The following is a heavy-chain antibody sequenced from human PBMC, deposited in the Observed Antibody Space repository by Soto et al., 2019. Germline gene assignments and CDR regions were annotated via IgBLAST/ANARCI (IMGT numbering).Heavy chain of an antibody. CDR2: INPSGGSP. CDR1: GYTFTSYY. D-gene: IGHD3-3*01. V-gene: IGHV1-46*03. Sequence: QVQLVQSGAEVKKPGASVKVSCKASGYTFTSYYLHWVRQAPGQGLEWMGIINPSGGSPDYAQKFQGRVTMSRDTSTSTGYMELSILSSEDTAVYYCAREGAATTFGVVSGFQEAFDIWGQGTMVTVSS. J-gene: IGHJ3*02. CDR3: AREGAATTFGVVSGFQEAFDI.